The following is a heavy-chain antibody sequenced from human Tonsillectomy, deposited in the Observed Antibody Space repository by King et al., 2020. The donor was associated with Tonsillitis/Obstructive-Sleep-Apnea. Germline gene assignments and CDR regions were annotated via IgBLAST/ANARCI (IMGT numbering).Heavy chain of an antibody. CDR2: IYYSGST. D-gene: IGHD1-1*01. CDR1: GGSISSYY. Sequence: VQLQQSGPGLVKPSETLSLTCTVSGGSISSYYWSWIRQPPGKGLEWIGYIYYSGSTNYNPSLKSRVTISVDTSKNQFSLKLSSVTAADTAVYYCARDEGTRGVYYYYGMDVWGQGTTVTVSS. V-gene: IGHV4-59*01. J-gene: IGHJ6*02. CDR3: ARDEGTRGVYYYYGMDV.